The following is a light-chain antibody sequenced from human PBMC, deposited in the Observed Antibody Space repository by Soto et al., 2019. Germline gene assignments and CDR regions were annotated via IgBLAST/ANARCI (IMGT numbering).Light chain of an antibody. J-gene: IGLJ1*01. CDR2: SNY. CDR3: AAWDDGLIGVV. V-gene: IGLV1-44*01. Sequence: QPVLTQAPSASGTPGQRVTISCSGSSSNIGRNTVNWYQQLPGTAPKLLIYSNYQRPSGVPDRFSGSKSGTSASLAISGLQSEDEADYYCAAWDDGLIGVVFGPGTKVTVL. CDR1: SSNIGRNT.